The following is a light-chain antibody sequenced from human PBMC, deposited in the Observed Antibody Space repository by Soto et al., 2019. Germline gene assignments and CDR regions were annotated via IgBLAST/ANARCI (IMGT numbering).Light chain of an antibody. J-gene: IGKJ4*01. CDR3: QKYNSAPLT. V-gene: IGKV1-27*01. CDR2: AAS. Sequence: DIQMTQSPSSLSASLGDRVTITCRASQGIGVYLAWFQQKPGNVPRLLIYAASTLQSGAPSRFSGSGSGTDFTLTISSLQPEDVATYYCQKYNSAPLTFGGGTKVEIK. CDR1: QGIGVY.